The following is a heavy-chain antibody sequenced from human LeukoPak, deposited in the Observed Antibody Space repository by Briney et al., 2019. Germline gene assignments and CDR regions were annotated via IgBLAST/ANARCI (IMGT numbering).Heavy chain of an antibody. CDR3: ARGGSGRTQDDVFDI. CDR1: GFIFSSYE. J-gene: IGHJ3*02. CDR2: ISSGSSYI. Sequence: GGSLRLSCAASGFIFSSYEMNWVRQAPGKGLEWVSSISSGSSYIFYADSLKGRFTISRDNAKNSLYLQMNSLRAEDTAVYYCARGGSGRTQDDVFDIWGQGTMVTVSS. V-gene: IGHV3-21*01. D-gene: IGHD3-10*01.